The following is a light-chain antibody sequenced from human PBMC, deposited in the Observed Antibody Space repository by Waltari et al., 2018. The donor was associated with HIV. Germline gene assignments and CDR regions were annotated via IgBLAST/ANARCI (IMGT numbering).Light chain of an antibody. Sequence: QSALTQPASVSGSPGHSITISCPGTSSDVGSYNLFSWYQQPPGKAPKVMIYEVNKRPSGVSNRLSGSKSGNTASLTISGLQAEDEAEYYCCSHAGSSIYFVFGTGTKVTVL. V-gene: IGLV2-23*02. CDR3: CSHAGSSIYFV. CDR2: EVN. J-gene: IGLJ1*01. CDR1: SSDVGSYNL.